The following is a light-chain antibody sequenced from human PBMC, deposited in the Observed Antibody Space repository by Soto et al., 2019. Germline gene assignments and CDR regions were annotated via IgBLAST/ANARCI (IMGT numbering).Light chain of an antibody. CDR2: DAS. J-gene: IGKJ1*01. CDR3: QYYGASPQT. CDR1: QSVSSSY. V-gene: IGKV3-20*01. Sequence: EIALTQSPDTLSLSLGERATLSCRASQSVSSSYLAWYRQKPGQAPRLLIYDASSRATGIPDRFTGSGSGTDFTLTITRLEPEDFAVYYCQYYGASPQTFGQGTKVDIK.